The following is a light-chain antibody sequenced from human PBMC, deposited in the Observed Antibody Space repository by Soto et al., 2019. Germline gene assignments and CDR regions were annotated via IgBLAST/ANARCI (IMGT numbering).Light chain of an antibody. CDR2: GAS. Sequence: EIVMTQSPDTLSVSPGERVTLSCRASQNVGNYLGWYQQKPGQAPRLLIYGASTRASVIPARFSGSGSGTEFTLTISSLQSEDFAVYYCQQYSNWPLTFGGGTKVEIK. J-gene: IGKJ4*01. CDR1: QNVGNY. V-gene: IGKV3-15*01. CDR3: QQYSNWPLT.